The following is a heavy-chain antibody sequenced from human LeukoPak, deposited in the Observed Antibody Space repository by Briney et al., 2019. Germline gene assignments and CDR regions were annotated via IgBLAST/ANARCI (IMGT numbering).Heavy chain of an antibody. CDR3: ATLYGGGYFDY. J-gene: IGHJ4*02. V-gene: IGHV4-34*01. CDR2: INHSGST. D-gene: IGHD3-10*02. Sequence: SETLSLTCAVYGGSFSGYYWSWIRQPPGKGLEWIGEINHSGSTNYNPSLKSRVTISVDTSKNQFSLKLSSVTAADTAVYYCATLYGGGYFDYWGQGTLVTVSS. CDR1: GGSFSGYY.